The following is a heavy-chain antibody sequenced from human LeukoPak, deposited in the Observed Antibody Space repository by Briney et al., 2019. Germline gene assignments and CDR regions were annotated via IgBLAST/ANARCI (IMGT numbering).Heavy chain of an antibody. D-gene: IGHD5-12*01. CDR1: GFTFSSYW. Sequence: GGSLRLSCAASGFTFSSYWMHWVRQAPGKGLVWVSRINSDGSSTSYADSVKGRFTISRDNAKNTLYLQMNSLRAEDTAVYYCARDGRGYSGYDYVGDYWGQGTLVTVSS. CDR3: ARDGRGYSGYDYVGDY. CDR2: INSDGSST. V-gene: IGHV3-74*01. J-gene: IGHJ4*02.